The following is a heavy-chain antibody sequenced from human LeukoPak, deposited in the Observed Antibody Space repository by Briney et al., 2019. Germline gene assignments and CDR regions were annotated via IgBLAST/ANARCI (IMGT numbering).Heavy chain of an antibody. V-gene: IGHV1-2*02. J-gene: IGHJ4*02. Sequence: GASVKVSCKASGYTFTGYYMHWVRQAPGQGLEWMGWINPNSGGTNYAQKFQGRVTMTRDTSISTAYMELSRLRSDDTAVYYCARPSIGYSGYDSDYWGQGTLVTVSS. CDR1: GYTFTGYY. CDR3: ARPSIGYSGYDSDY. D-gene: IGHD5-12*01. CDR2: INPNSGGT.